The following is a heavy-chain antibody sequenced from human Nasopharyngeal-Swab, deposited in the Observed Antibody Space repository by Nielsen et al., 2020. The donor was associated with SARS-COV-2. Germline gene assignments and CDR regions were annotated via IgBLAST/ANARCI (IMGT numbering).Heavy chain of an antibody. Sequence: GESLKISCAASGFTFSSYSMNWVRQAPGKGLEWVSSISSSSSYIYYADSVKGRFTISRDNAKKSLDLQMNSLRAEDTAVYYCARGGAVAGNDYYYGMDVWGQGTTVTVSS. CDR1: GFTFSSYS. V-gene: IGHV3-21*01. CDR3: ARGGAVAGNDYYYGMDV. J-gene: IGHJ6*02. D-gene: IGHD6-19*01. CDR2: ISSSSSYI.